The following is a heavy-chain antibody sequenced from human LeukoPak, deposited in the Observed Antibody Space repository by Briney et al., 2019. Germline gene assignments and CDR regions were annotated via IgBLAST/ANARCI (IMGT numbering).Heavy chain of an antibody. CDR3: ARVHDYHDSSGLDY. CDR1: GFTFSDYY. Sequence: GGSLRLSCAASGFTFSDYYMSWIRQAPGKGLEWVSYISSSGSTIYYADSVKGRFTISRDNAKNSLYLQMDSLRAEDTAVYYCARVHDYHDSSGLDYWGQGTLVTVSS. V-gene: IGHV3-11*01. J-gene: IGHJ4*02. CDR2: ISSSGSTI. D-gene: IGHD3-22*01.